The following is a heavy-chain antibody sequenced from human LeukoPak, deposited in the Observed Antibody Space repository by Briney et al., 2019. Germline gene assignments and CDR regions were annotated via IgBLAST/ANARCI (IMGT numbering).Heavy chain of an antibody. CDR2: IYYSGST. V-gene: IGHV4-61*01. Sequence: SETLSLTCTVSGVSVSSGSYYWSWIRQPPGKGVEWIGYIYYSGSTNYNPSLKRRVTISVDTSKNQFSLKLSSVTAADTAVYYCARSMTTPYYYFDYWGQGTLVTVSS. J-gene: IGHJ4*02. CDR1: GVSVSSGSYY. CDR3: ARSMTTPYYYFDY. D-gene: IGHD4-17*01.